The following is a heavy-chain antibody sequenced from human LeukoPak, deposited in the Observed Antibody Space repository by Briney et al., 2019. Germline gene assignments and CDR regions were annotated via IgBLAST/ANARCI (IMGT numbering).Heavy chain of an antibody. J-gene: IGHJ4*02. Sequence: SETLSLTCTVSGGSISSYYWSWIRQPPGKGLEWTGYIYYSGSTNYNPSLKSRVTISVDTSKNQFSLKLSSVTAADTAVYYCARAADYYDSSGYYSLFDYWGQGTLVTVSS. CDR2: IYYSGST. V-gene: IGHV4-59*01. CDR3: ARAADYYDSSGYYSLFDY. D-gene: IGHD3-22*01. CDR1: GGSISSYY.